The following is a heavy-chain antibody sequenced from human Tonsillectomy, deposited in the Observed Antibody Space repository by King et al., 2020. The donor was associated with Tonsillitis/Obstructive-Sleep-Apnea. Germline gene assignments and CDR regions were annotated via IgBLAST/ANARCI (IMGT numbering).Heavy chain of an antibody. CDR3: AKDLWAYYYGSGSYSPFDY. Sequence: VQLVESGGGVVQPGGSLRLSCAASGFTFEDYAMHWVRQAPGKGLEWVSLISGDGGSTYYADSLKGRFTISRDNSKNSLYLQMNSLRTEDTALYYCAKDLWAYYYGSGSYSPFDYWGQGTLVTVSS. V-gene: IGHV3-43*02. CDR2: ISGDGGST. J-gene: IGHJ4*02. CDR1: GFTFEDYA. D-gene: IGHD3-10*01.